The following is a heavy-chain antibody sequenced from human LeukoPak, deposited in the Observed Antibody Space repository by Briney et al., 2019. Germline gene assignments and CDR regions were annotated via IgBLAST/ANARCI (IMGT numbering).Heavy chain of an antibody. V-gene: IGHV3-48*03. D-gene: IGHD3-9*01. CDR1: GFTFSSYE. J-gene: IGHJ6*04. Sequence: GGSLRLSCAASGFTFSSYEMNWVRQAPGKGLEWVSYISSSGSTIYYADSVKGRFTISRDNAKNSLYLQMNSLRAEDTAVYYCARDVTYYDILTGYQRYYGMDVWGKGTTVTVSS. CDR2: ISSSGSTI. CDR3: ARDVTYYDILTGYQRYYGMDV.